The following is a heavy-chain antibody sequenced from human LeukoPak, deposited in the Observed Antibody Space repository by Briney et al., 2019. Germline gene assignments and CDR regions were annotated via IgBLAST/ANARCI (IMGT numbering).Heavy chain of an antibody. CDR3: ARHGYCSGGSCPRDVY. V-gene: IGHV1-69*04. CDR1: GGTLSSYG. CDR2: IIPILGIA. D-gene: IGHD2-15*01. Sequence: SVKVSCKASGGTLSSYGISWVRQAPGQGLEWMGRIIPILGIANYAQKFQGRVTITADKSTSTAYMELSSLRSEDTAVYYCARHGYCSGGSCPRDVYWGQGTLVTVSS. J-gene: IGHJ4*02.